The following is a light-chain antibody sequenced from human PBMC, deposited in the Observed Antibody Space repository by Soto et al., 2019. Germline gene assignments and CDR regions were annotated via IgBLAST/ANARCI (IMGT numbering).Light chain of an antibody. CDR2: DSS. J-gene: IGKJ1*01. V-gene: IGKV3-15*01. Sequence: EIAMTQAQATLSLSPGQRATLSCEASESVSRHLAWYQQKPGQAPRLLIYDSSTRATGIPARFSGSESGTDFTLTISSLQSEDFAVYYCQQYNNWTGTFGQGTKVDIK. CDR1: ESVSRH. CDR3: QQYNNWTGT.